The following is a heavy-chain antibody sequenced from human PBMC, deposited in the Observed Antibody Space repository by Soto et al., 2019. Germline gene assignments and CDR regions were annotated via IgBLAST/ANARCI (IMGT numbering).Heavy chain of an antibody. CDR1: GGPISSGGYY. CDR3: ARSTSLTAFDI. J-gene: IGHJ3*02. Sequence: KASETLSLTCTVSGGPISSGGYYWSWIRQHPGKGLEWIGYIYYSGSTYYNPSLRSRVTISVDTSKNQFSLKLSSVTAADTAVYYCARSTSLTAFDIWGQGTMVTVSS. V-gene: IGHV4-31*03. CDR2: IYYSGST. D-gene: IGHD2-2*01.